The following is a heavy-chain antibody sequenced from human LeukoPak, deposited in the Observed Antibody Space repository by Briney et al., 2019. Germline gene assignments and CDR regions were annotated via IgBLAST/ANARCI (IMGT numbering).Heavy chain of an antibody. CDR2: IRNDGFYK. CDR3: ARAVAGSAFDH. D-gene: IGHD4-23*01. CDR1: GFTFSDHA. J-gene: IGHJ4*02. V-gene: IGHV3-30*02. Sequence: PGGSLRLSCGTSGFTFSDHAMHWVRQAPGKGPEWLAFIRNDGFYKYYSESGKGRFIISRDNSKNTLFLQMNSLRPDDTALYYCARAVAGSAFDHWGQGTLVAVSS.